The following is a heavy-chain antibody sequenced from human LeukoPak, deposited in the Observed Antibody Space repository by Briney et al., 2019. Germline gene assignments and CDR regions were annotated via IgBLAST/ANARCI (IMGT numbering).Heavy chain of an antibody. CDR3: ARAGYYLSPYFFDY. CDR1: GFTFSTYA. CDR2: ISFDGNNT. D-gene: IGHD3-3*01. V-gene: IGHV3-30-3*01. Sequence: GGSLRLSCAASGFTFSTYAMHWVRQAPGKGLEWVAFISFDGNNTYYADSVKGRFTISRDNSKNTLYLQMNSLRAEDTAVYYCARAGYYLSPYFFDYWGQGTLVTVSS. J-gene: IGHJ4*02.